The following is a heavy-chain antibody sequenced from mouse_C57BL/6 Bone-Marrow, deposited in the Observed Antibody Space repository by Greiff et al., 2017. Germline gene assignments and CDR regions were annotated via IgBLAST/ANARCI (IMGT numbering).Heavy chain of an antibody. CDR2: ISDGGSYT. J-gene: IGHJ3*01. V-gene: IGHV5-4*01. CDR1: GFTFSSYA. Sequence: EVQVVESGGGLVKPGGSLKLSCAASGFTFSSYAMSWVRQTPEKRLEWVATISDGGSYTYYPDNVKGRFTISRANAKNNLYLQMSHLKSEDTAMYYCARANWDFAYWGQGTLVTVSA. D-gene: IGHD4-1*01. CDR3: ARANWDFAY.